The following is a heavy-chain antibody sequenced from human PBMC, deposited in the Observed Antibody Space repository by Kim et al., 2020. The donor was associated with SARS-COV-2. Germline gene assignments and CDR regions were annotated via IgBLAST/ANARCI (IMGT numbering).Heavy chain of an antibody. CDR2: SGDT. J-gene: IGHJ4*02. Sequence: SGDTKYSPRFQGRLNITRETTSTTAYMELSSLKSDDTAVYFCARARMFDFWGQATLVTVSS. V-gene: IGHV1-3*01. CDR3: ARARMFDF.